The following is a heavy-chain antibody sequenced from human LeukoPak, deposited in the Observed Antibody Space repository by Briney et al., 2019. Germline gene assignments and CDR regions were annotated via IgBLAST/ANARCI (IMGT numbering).Heavy chain of an antibody. CDR2: ISGSGGST. J-gene: IGHJ5*02. CDR1: GFTFSSYA. CDR3: AKAPYCSSTSCYDNWFDP. D-gene: IGHD2-2*01. V-gene: IGHV3-23*01. Sequence: PGGSLRLSCAASGFTFSSYAMSWVRQAPGKGLEWVSAISGSGGSTYYADSVKGRFTISRDNSKSTLYLQMNSLRAEDTAVYYCAKAPYCSSTSCYDNWFDPWGQGTLVTVSS.